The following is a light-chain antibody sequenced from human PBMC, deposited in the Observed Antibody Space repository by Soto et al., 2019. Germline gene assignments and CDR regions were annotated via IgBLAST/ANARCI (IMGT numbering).Light chain of an antibody. CDR1: QTVRNNY. CDR3: QQFSSYPLT. J-gene: IGKJ4*01. Sequence: ELVLTQSPGTLSLSPGERATLSCRASQTVRNNYLAWYQQKPGQAPRLLIYDASSRATGIPDRFSGGGSGTDFTLTISRLEPEAFAVYYCQQFSSYPLTFGGGTKVEIK. V-gene: IGKV3-20*01. CDR2: DAS.